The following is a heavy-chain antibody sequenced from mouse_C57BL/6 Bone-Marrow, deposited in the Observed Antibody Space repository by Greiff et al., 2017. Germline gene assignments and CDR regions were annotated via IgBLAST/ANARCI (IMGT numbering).Heavy chain of an antibody. CDR1: GYTFTSYW. CDR2: IYPGSGST. Sequence: QVQLQQPGAELVKPGASVKMSCKASGYTFTSYWITWVKQRPGQGLEWIGDIYPGSGSTNYNEKFKSKATLTVDTSSSTAYMQLSSLTSEDSAVYYCAREDAYYYGSSLYFDYWGQGTLSQSPQ. D-gene: IGHD1-1*01. CDR3: AREDAYYYGSSLYFDY. J-gene: IGHJ2*01. V-gene: IGHV1-55*01.